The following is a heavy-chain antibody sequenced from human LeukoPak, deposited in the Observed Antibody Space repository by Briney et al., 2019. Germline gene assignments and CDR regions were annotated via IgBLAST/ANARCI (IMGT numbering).Heavy chain of an antibody. Sequence: PGGSLRLSCAASGFTFSSYGMHWVRQAPGKGLEWVAFIRYDGSNKYYADSVKGRFTISRDNSKNTLYLQMNSLRAEDTAVYYCEKGTFRYYYDSSGYYRIDWGQGTLVTVSS. D-gene: IGHD3-22*01. CDR2: IRYDGSNK. V-gene: IGHV3-30*02. J-gene: IGHJ4*02. CDR1: GFTFSSYG. CDR3: EKGTFRYYYDSSGYYRID.